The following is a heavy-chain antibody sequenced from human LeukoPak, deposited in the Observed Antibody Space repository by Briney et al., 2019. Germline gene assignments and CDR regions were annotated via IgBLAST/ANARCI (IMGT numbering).Heavy chain of an antibody. CDR2: ISSSSSYI. J-gene: IGHJ4*02. CDR1: GFTLSSYS. CDR3: ARETYYYDSSGYYVYYFDN. V-gene: IGHV3-21*01. Sequence: GGSLRLSCAASGFTLSSYSMNWVRQAPGKGLEWVSSISSSSSYIYYADSVKGRFTISRDNAKNSLYLQMHSLRAEDTAVYYCARETYYYDSSGYYVYYFDNWGQGTLVTVSS. D-gene: IGHD3-22*01.